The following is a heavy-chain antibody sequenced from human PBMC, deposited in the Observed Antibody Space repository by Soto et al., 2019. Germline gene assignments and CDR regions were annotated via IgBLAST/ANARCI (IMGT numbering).Heavy chain of an antibody. CDR1: VGSISSGDYY. V-gene: IGHV4-30-4*08. Sequence: QVQLQESGPGLVKPSLTLSLTCTVSVGSISSGDYYWSWIRQPPGKGLEWIGDIHYSGSTYYNPSLKSRLSISVDSSKNQCSLKVKSVTAADTATYYCARDRLGYCSSTSCYYGMDVWGQGTTITVSS. CDR3: ARDRLGYCSSTSCYYGMDV. D-gene: IGHD2-2*01. J-gene: IGHJ6*02. CDR2: IHYSGST.